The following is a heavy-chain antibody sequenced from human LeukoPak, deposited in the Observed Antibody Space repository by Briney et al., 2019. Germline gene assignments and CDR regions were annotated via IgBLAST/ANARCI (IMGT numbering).Heavy chain of an antibody. D-gene: IGHD2-21*02. CDR3: VRYGSVTGHDAFDV. Sequence: GASVKVSCKASGYIFTGYFMHWVRQAPGQGLEWMGWINPHIGGTNYAQRFQGRVTMTRDTSITTAYMELNGLRYDDTALYYCVRYGSVTGHDAFDVWGQGTVVTVSS. CDR1: GYIFTGYF. CDR2: INPHIGGT. J-gene: IGHJ3*01. V-gene: IGHV1-2*02.